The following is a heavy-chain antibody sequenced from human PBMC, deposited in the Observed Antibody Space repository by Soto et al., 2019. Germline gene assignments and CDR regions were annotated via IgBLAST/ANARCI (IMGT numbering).Heavy chain of an antibody. Sequence: QVQLVESGGGLVKPGGSLRLSCAASGFTFSDYYMSWIRQAPGKGLEWVSYISSSSSYTNYADSVKGRFTISRDNAKNSLYLQMNSLRAEDTAVYYCAPIVVVPAAISVWGQGTLVTVSS. V-gene: IGHV3-11*05. CDR1: GFTFSDYY. D-gene: IGHD2-2*02. CDR3: APIVVVPAAISV. J-gene: IGHJ4*02. CDR2: ISSSSSYT.